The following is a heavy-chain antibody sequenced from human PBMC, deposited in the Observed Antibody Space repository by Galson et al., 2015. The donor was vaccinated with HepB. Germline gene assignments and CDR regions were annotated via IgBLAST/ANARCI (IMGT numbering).Heavy chain of an antibody. CDR1: GYTFTSYD. CDR3: ARNLARTGDFDN. V-gene: IGHV1-8*01. D-gene: IGHD7-27*01. Sequence: SVKASCKASGYTFTSYDINWVRQATGQGLEWLGWMNPNRGTTGYAQKFQGRVTMTRDTSISTAYMELSILTSEDTAVYYCARNLARTGDFDNWGQGTLVTVSS. J-gene: IGHJ4*02. CDR2: MNPNRGTT.